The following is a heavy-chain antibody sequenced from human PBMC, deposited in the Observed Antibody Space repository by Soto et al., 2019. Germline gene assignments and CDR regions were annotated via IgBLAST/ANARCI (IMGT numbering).Heavy chain of an antibody. Sequence: ASVKVSCKASGYTFTSYYMHWVRQAPGQGLEWMGIINPSGGSTSYAQKFQGRVTMTRDTSTSTVYMELSSLRSEDTAVYYCARDVSTVTTGMGGPCDYWGQGTLVTVSS. V-gene: IGHV1-46*03. CDR2: INPSGGST. CDR3: ARDVSTVTTGMGGPCDY. CDR1: GYTFTSYY. J-gene: IGHJ4*02. D-gene: IGHD4-17*01.